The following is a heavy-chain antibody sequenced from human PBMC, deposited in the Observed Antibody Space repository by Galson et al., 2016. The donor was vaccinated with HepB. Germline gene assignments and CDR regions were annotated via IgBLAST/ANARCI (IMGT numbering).Heavy chain of an antibody. J-gene: IGHJ6*02. V-gene: IGHV7-4-1*02. CDR2: INTDTGMP. CDR3: ARDQAYDYGMDV. Sequence: SVKVSCKASGYKFTSIAMNWVRQAPGQGLEWMGWINTDTGMPTYAQGFTGRFVFSLDTSVSTSYLQINSLKADDTAVYYCARDQAYDYGMDVWGQGTTVT. CDR1: GYKFTSIA.